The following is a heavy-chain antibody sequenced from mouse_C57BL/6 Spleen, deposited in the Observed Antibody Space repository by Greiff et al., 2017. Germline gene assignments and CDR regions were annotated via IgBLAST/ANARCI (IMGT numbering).Heavy chain of an antibody. CDR2: ISSGGSYT. D-gene: IGHD2-4*01. CDR3: ARHADYDWYFDV. J-gene: IGHJ1*03. Sequence: EVQLVESGGDLVKPGGSLKLSCAASGFTFSSYGMSWVRQTPDKRLEWVATISSGGSYTYYPDSVKGRFTIARDNAKNTLYLQMSSLKSEDTAMYYCARHADYDWYFDVWGTGTTVTVSS. V-gene: IGHV5-6*01. CDR1: GFTFSSYG.